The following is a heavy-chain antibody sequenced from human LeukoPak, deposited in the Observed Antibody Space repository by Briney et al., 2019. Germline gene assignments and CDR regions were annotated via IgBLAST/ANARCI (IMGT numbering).Heavy chain of an antibody. Sequence: GGSLRLSCAATGFTFSSYWMDWVRQAPGKGLVWVSRINEDGSTTGYADSVKGRFTISRDNAKNTLYLQLSSLRAEDTAVYYCASRVGMYFAFDIWGQGTMVTVSS. CDR2: INEDGSTT. CDR1: GFTFSSYW. CDR3: ASRVGMYFAFDI. J-gene: IGHJ3*02. V-gene: IGHV3-74*01. D-gene: IGHD2-8*01.